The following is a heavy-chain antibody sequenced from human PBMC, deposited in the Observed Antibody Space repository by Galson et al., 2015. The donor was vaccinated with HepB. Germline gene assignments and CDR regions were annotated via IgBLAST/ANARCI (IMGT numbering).Heavy chain of an antibody. V-gene: IGHV5-51*03. Sequence: SRAEEKKPGELLTISSATSRYSFVIYRIVSARHIPGKGLARVGLILPRVSNPVYSPCFQGRVTISHDKSISTAFLQWLSLKASDTAIYYCARGVAASGLSYWLDSWGQGPLVTVST. CDR3: ARGVAASGLSYWLDS. CDR2: ILPRVSNP. D-gene: IGHD2-15*01. CDR1: RYSFVIYR. J-gene: IGHJ5*01.